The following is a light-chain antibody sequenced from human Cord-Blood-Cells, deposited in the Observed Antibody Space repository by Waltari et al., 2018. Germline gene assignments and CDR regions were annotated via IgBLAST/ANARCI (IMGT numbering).Light chain of an antibody. CDR2: AAS. CDR3: QQSYSTPYT. V-gene: IGKV1-39*01. J-gene: IGKJ2*01. CDR1: QSISSY. Sequence: DIQMTQSPSSLSASVGDRVPFPCRASQSISSYLNWYQQKPGKAPKLLIYAASSLQSGVPSRFSGSGSGTDFTLTISSLQPEDFATYYCQQSYSTPYTFGQGTKLEIK.